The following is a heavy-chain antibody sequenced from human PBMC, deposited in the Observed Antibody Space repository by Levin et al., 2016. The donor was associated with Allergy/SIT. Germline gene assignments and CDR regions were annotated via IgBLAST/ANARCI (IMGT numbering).Heavy chain of an antibody. CDR3: ARGLSGRYYYDSSGYRKNWFDP. CDR1: GGSFSGYY. CDR2: INHSGST. D-gene: IGHD3-22*01. V-gene: IGHV4-34*01. J-gene: IGHJ5*02. Sequence: GSLRLSCAVYGGSFSGYYWSWIRQPPGKGLEWIGEINHSGSTNYNPSLKSRVTISVDTSKNQFSLKLSSVTAADTAVYYCARGLSGRYYYDSSGYRKNWFDPWGQGTLVTVSS.